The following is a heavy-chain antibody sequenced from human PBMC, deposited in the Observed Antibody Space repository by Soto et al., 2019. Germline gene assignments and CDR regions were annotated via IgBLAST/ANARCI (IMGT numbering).Heavy chain of an antibody. CDR2: ISAYNGNT. J-gene: IGHJ4*02. V-gene: IGHV1-18*04. D-gene: IGHD2-2*01. Sequence: ASVKVSCKASGYTFTSYGISWVRQAPGQGLEWMGWISAYNGNTNYAQKLQGRVTMTTDTSTSTAYMELRSLRSDDTAVYYCARDMRGSCSTTSCSETYTWNYGCDYWGQGTLVTVSS. CDR1: GYTFTSYG. CDR3: ARDMRGSCSTTSCSETYTWNYGCDY.